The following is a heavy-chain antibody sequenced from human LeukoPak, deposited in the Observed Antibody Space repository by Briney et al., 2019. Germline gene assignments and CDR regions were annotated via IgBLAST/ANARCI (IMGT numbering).Heavy chain of an antibody. CDR1: GFTFSSYS. J-gene: IGHJ4*02. Sequence: PGGSLRLSCAASGFTFSSYSMNWVRQAPGKGLEWVSYISSSSTIYYADSVKGRFTISRDNAKNSLYLQMNSLRAEDTAVYYCAREVLGFDYWGQGTLVTVSS. CDR3: AREVLGFDY. CDR2: ISSSSTI. D-gene: IGHD2/OR15-2a*01. V-gene: IGHV3-48*04.